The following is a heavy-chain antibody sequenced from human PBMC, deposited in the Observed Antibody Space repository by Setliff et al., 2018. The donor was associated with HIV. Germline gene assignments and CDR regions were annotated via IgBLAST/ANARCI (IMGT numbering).Heavy chain of an antibody. CDR3: ARVKTSGTYYGWSY. V-gene: IGHV3-30-3*01. J-gene: IGHJ4*02. CDR1: GFIFNKFA. D-gene: IGHD1-26*01. CDR2: ISYDETTK. Sequence: GGSLRLSCAASGFIFNKFALHWVRQAPGKGLEWVAIISYDETTKLYADSVKGRFTISRDNSKNTLYLQMNSLRAEDTAVYYCARVKTSGTYYGWSYWGQGTLVTVSS.